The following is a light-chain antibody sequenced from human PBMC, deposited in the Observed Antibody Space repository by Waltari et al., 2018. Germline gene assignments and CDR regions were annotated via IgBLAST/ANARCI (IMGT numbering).Light chain of an antibody. V-gene: IGLV3-10*01. J-gene: IGLJ1*01. CDR1: SVPKKH. CDR2: EDS. CDR3: YSTDSSADYYV. Sequence: SYELTPPPSASVSPGQTARITCSGDSVPKKHAYWYQQKSGQAPVLVIYEDSKRPSGIPERFSGSSSGTLATLTISGAQVEDEADYYCYSTDSSADYYVFGTGTKVTVL.